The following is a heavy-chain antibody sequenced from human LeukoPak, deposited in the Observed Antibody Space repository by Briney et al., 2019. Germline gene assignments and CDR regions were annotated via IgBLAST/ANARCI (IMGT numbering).Heavy chain of an antibody. D-gene: IGHD2-2*03. J-gene: IGHJ4*02. CDR1: GFTFSSYA. V-gene: IGHV3-23*01. CDR3: SKMMDIVVVPASITFYY. CDR2: ISGSGSST. Sequence: PGRSLRLSCAASGFTFSSYAMNWVRQAPGKGLEWVSIISGSGSSTYYADSVKGRFSISRDNSKNTLFLQMNSLRAEDTAVYYCSKMMDIVVVPASITFYYWGQGSLVTVSS.